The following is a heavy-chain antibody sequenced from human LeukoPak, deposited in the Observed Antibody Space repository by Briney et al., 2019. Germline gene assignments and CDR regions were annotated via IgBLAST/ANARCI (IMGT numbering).Heavy chain of an antibody. CDR2: INPNSGGT. Sequence: ASVKVSCKASGYTFTGYYMHWVRQAPGQGLEWMGRINPNSGGTNYAQKFQGRVTMTRDTSISTAYMELSRLRSDDTAVYYCARATRYFDWLLYWGQGTLVTASS. J-gene: IGHJ4*02. CDR1: GYTFTGYY. D-gene: IGHD3-9*01. CDR3: ARATRYFDWLLY. V-gene: IGHV1-2*06.